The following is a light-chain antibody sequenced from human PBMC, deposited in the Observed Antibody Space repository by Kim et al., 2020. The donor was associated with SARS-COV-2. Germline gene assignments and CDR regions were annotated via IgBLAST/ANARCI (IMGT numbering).Light chain of an antibody. CDR2: AAS. Sequence: FPGERATLSCRASQSVSTKLAWYQQKPGQAPRVLIYAASTRATGIPARFSGSGSGTEFTLTISSLQSEDFAVYYCQHYNNWPPWTFGQGTKVDIK. J-gene: IGKJ1*01. V-gene: IGKV3-15*01. CDR3: QHYNNWPPWT. CDR1: QSVSTK.